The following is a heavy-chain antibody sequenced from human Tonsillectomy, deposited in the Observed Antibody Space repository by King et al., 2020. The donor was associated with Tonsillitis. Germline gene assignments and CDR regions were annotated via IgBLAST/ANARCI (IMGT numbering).Heavy chain of an antibody. CDR1: GFTFSSHG. Sequence: VQLVESGGGVVQSGRSLRLSCAGSGFTFSSHGMHWVRQAPGKGLEWVALIFYDGSITYYADSVKGRFTISRDNSKNTLYLQMNSLTAEDMAVYHCARESLLRGYSSLPLDSWGQGTLVTVSS. CDR3: ARESLLRGYSSLPLDS. D-gene: IGHD6-19*01. CDR2: IFYDGSIT. J-gene: IGHJ4*02. V-gene: IGHV3-33*08.